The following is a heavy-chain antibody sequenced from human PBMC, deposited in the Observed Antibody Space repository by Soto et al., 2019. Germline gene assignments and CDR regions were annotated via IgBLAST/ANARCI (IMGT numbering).Heavy chain of an antibody. Sequence: ASVQVSCKASGYTFTSYAMHWVRQAPGQRLEWMGWINAGNGNTKYSQKFQGRVTITRDTSASTAYMELSSLRSEDTAVYYCARELGYSYGKTKYYYYYYGMDVWGQGTTVTVSS. D-gene: IGHD5-18*01. J-gene: IGHJ6*02. V-gene: IGHV1-3*01. CDR1: GYTFTSYA. CDR2: INAGNGNT. CDR3: ARELGYSYGKTKYYYYYYGMDV.